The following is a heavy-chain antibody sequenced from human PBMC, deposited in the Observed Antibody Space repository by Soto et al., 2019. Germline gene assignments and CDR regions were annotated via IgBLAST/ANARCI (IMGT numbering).Heavy chain of an antibody. CDR1: GFTVSSNY. D-gene: IGHD6-19*01. Sequence: GGSLSLSCAASGFTVSSNYMSWVRQAPAKGLEWVSVIFTGGSTYYADSVKGRFTISRHSSKNTVYLQMNSLRAEDTAVYYCARDRYSSGWLDAFDIWGQGTMVTVSS. CDR3: ARDRYSSGWLDAFDI. V-gene: IGHV3-53*04. J-gene: IGHJ3*02. CDR2: IFTGGST.